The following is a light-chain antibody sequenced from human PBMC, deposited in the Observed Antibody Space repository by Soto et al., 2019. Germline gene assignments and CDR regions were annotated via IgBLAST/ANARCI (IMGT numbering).Light chain of an antibody. CDR2: WAS. CDR1: QSVLYSSNNRNY. V-gene: IGKV4-1*01. J-gene: IGKJ2*01. CDR3: QQYYSIPYT. Sequence: DIVMTQSPDSLAVSLGERATINCKSSQSVLYSSNNRNYFGWYQQKPGQPPKLLIYWASTRESGVPDRFSGSGSGTDFTLTISSLQAEDVAVYYCQQYYSIPYTFGQGTKLEIK.